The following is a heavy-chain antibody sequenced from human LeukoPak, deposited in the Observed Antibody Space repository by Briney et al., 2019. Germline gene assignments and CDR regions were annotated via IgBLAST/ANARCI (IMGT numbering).Heavy chain of an antibody. CDR1: GFTFDDYG. CDR3: ARRVGIAAAGSWFDP. CDR2: INWNGGST. J-gene: IGHJ5*02. Sequence: GGSLRLSCAASGFTFDDYGMSWVRQAPGKGLEWVSGINWNGGSTGYADSVKGRFTISRDNAKNSLYLQMNSLRAEDTAVYYCARRVGIAAAGSWFDPWGQGTLVTVSS. V-gene: IGHV3-20*04. D-gene: IGHD6-13*01.